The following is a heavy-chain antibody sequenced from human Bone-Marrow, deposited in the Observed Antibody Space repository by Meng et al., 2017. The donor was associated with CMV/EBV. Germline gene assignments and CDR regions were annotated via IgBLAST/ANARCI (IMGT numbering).Heavy chain of an antibody. D-gene: IGHD5-18*01. CDR3: TRGYNYGFDY. J-gene: IGHJ4*02. CDR2: TFYRSKWYN. CDR1: GNSVSSNSVA. Sequence: ISGNSVSSNSVAWNWIRQSPSRGPEWLGRTFYRSKWYNEYAESVKSRITINPDTSKNQFSLQLNSVTPEDTAVYYCTRGYNYGFDYWGQGALVTVSS. V-gene: IGHV6-1*01.